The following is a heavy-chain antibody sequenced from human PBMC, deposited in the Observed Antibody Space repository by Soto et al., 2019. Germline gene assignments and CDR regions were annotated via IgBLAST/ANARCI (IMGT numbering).Heavy chain of an antibody. J-gene: IGHJ4*02. CDR3: ARGSNYSESSGYYHY. Sequence: ASVKVSCKASGYTFTSYYMNWVRQAPGQGLEWLGIINPSGGYTTYAQRFLGRVTMTSDTSTSTVHMELGSLTSEDTAVYYCARGSNYSESSGYYHYWGQGTLVTGSS. CDR1: GYTFTSYY. CDR2: INPSGGYT. V-gene: IGHV1-46*01. D-gene: IGHD3-22*01.